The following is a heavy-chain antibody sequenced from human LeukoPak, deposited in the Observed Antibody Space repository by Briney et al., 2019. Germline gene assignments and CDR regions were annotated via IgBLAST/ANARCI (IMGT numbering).Heavy chain of an antibody. CDR1: GGSISRSTYY. CDR2: IYYSGST. Sequence: SETLSPTCSVAGGSISRSTYYWAWIRQPPGKGLEWIGTIYYSGSTYYNPSLKSAVIISVDTSKNQFSLKLTSVTAADTAVYFCARLYSSARFGRYFDSWGQGTLVTVSS. CDR3: ARLYSSARFGRYFDS. V-gene: IGHV4-39*01. D-gene: IGHD6-19*01. J-gene: IGHJ4*02.